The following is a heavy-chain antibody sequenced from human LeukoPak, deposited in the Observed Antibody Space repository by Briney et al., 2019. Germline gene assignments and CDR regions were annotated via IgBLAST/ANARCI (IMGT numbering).Heavy chain of an antibody. CDR3: ARFFSLVDDSSGYYPDAFDI. CDR1: GFTFSSYA. Sequence: PGGSLRLSCAASGFTFSSYAMSWVRQAPGKGLEWVSAISGSGGSTYYADSVKGRFTISRDNSKNTLYLQMNSLRAEDTAVYYCARFFSLVDDSSGYYPDAFDIWGQGTMVTVSS. CDR2: ISGSGGST. V-gene: IGHV3-23*01. J-gene: IGHJ3*02. D-gene: IGHD3-22*01.